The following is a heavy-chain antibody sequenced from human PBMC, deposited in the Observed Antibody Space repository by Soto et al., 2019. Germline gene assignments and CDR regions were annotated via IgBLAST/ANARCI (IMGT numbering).Heavy chain of an antibody. V-gene: IGHV3-21*01. CDR3: ARDLGGAEGFDY. CDR1: GFTFSYYS. J-gene: IGHJ4*02. CDR2: ISRSSSYI. Sequence: EVQLVESGGGLVKPGGSLRLSCAASGFTFSYYSMIWVRQAPGKGLEWVSSISRSSSYIYSTDSLKGRFTISRDNDRNSLYLQMNSLRAEDTAVYYCARDLGGAEGFDYWGQGTLVTVSS.